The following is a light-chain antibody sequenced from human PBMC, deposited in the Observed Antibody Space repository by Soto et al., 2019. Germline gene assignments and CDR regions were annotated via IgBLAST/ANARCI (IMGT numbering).Light chain of an antibody. CDR3: QQSNNSPQT. CDR1: QTIMTY. J-gene: IGKJ1*01. CDR2: AAS. Sequence: DIQMTQSPSSLSASVGDEVTITCRASQTIMTYLNWYQLKPGKPPRLLIYAASSLQSGVPSRFSGSGSGTDFTLTITSLQPEDLTTHSSQQSNNSPQTFRQGTKVDIK. V-gene: IGKV1-39*01.